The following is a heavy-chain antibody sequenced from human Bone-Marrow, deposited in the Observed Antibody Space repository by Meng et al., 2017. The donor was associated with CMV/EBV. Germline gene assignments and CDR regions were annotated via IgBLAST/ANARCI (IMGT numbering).Heavy chain of an antibody. CDR2: IYSGGST. CDR1: GFTASSNY. Sequence: GGSLRISCAASGFTASSNYMSGVRQAPGKGMEWVSVIYSGGSTNYADSVKGRFNISRDNSKNALYRQMNSLRAEDTAVYYCARRDLWEPNWGQGTMVTVSS. V-gene: IGHV3-53*01. J-gene: IGHJ3*01. D-gene: IGHD3-16*01. CDR3: ARRDLWEPN.